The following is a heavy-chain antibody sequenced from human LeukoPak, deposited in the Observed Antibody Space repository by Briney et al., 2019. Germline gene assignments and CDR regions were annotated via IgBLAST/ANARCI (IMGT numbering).Heavy chain of an antibody. Sequence: ASVKVSLMASGGTFSSYAISWVRQAPGQGLEWMGGIIPIFGTANYAQKFQGRVTITADESTSTAYMELSSLRSEDTAVYYCARGHYGGTPYNWFVSGLRGTLVTVSS. V-gene: IGHV1-69*13. D-gene: IGHD4-23*01. CDR2: IIPIFGTA. CDR1: GGTFSSYA. CDR3: ARGHYGGTPYNWFVS. J-gene: IGHJ5*01.